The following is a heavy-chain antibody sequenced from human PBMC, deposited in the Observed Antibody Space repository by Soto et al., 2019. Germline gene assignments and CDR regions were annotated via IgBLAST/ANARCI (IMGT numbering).Heavy chain of an antibody. CDR1: GFTFHNFA. CDR2: VSGSGGST. CDR3: AKYPTSGYGRDFEA. J-gene: IGHJ3*01. V-gene: IGHV3-23*01. D-gene: IGHD5-18*01. Sequence: XGSLRLSCAASGFTFHNFALNWVRQAPGKGPEWVSSVSGSGGSTYYADSVKGRFTVSRDNSKNTLFLQMNSLRVEDTAMYYCAKYPTSGYGRDFEAWGQGSMVTVSS.